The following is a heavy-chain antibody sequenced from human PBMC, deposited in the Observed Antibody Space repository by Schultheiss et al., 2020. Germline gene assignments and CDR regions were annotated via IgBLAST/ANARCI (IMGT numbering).Heavy chain of an antibody. J-gene: IGHJ4*02. CDR3: ATSYGGSFGELVS. V-gene: IGHV4-39*07. D-gene: IGHD3-10*01. CDR1: GGSISSSSYY. Sequence: SETLSLTCTVSGGSISSSSYYWGWIRQPPGKGLEWIGEINHSGSTNYNPSLKSRVTISVDTSKTQFSLKLSSVTAADTAVYFCATSYGGSFGELVSWGQGTLVTVSS. CDR2: INHSGST.